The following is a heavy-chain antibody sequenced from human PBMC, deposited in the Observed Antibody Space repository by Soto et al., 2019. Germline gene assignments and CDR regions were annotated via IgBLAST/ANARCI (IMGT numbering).Heavy chain of an antibody. Sequence: EVQLVESGGGLVQPGGSLRLSCTASVFTFSDSWMTWVRQAPGKGLEWVARIKPDESEKKYADSVKGRFSISRDNAKNSMYLQMDSLRGEDTAVYYCVRGGSNYASWGQGTLVTVSS. D-gene: IGHD4-4*01. CDR1: VFTFSDSW. CDR3: VRGGSNYAS. V-gene: IGHV3-7*01. J-gene: IGHJ5*02. CDR2: IKPDESEK.